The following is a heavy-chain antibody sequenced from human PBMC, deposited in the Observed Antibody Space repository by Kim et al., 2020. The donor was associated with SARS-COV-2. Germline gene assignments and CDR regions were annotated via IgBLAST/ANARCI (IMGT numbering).Heavy chain of an antibody. CDR2: VYYSGTT. J-gene: IGHJ6*01. V-gene: IGHV4-59*01. D-gene: IGHD3-10*01. CDR1: GGFISSYY. Sequence: SETLSLTCTVSGGFISSYYWSWIRQPPGKGLEWIGYVYYSGTTNYNPSLKSRVAISVDASKNQFSLTLASVTGADTAVYYCASSLRVGSGSHFGYHYYG. CDR3: ASSLRVGSGSHFGYHYYG.